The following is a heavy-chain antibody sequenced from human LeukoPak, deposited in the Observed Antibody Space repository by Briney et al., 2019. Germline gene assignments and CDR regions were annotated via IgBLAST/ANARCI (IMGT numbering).Heavy chain of an antibody. CDR2: IIPIFGTA. V-gene: IGHV1-69*01. CDR3: ARDSSSGDAFDI. Sequence: ASVKVSCKASGGTFSSYAISWVRQAPGQGLEWMGGIIPIFGTANYAQKFQGRVTITADESTSTAYMGLSSLRSEDTAVYYCARDSSSGDAFDIWGQGTVVTVSS. CDR1: GGTFSSYA. D-gene: IGHD6-13*01. J-gene: IGHJ3*02.